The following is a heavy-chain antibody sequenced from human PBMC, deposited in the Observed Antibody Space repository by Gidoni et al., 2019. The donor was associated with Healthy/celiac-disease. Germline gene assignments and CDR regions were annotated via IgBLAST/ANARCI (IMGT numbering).Heavy chain of an antibody. CDR1: GFTFSSYS. CDR2: ISSSSSTI. J-gene: IGHJ6*02. D-gene: IGHD3-10*01. CDR3: ARENRDLYYYYGMDV. V-gene: IGHV3-48*01. Sequence: CPASGFTFSSYSMNWVRQAPGKGLEWVSYISSSSSTIYYADSVKGRFTISRDNAKNSLYLQMNSLRAEDTAVYYCARENRDLYYYYGMDVWGQGTTVTVSS.